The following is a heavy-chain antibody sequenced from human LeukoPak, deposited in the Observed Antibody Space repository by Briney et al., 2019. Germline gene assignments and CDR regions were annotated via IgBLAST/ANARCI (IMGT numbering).Heavy chain of an antibody. J-gene: IGHJ4*02. D-gene: IGHD3-10*02. CDR3: ARALFGELLPDY. CDR2: INHSGST. Sequence: SETLSLTCAVYGGSFSGYYWSWIRQPPGKGLEWIGEINHSGSTNYNPSLKSRVTISVDTSKNQFSLKLSSVTAADTAVYYCARALFGELLPDYWGQGTLVTVSS. CDR1: GGSFSGYY. V-gene: IGHV4-34*01.